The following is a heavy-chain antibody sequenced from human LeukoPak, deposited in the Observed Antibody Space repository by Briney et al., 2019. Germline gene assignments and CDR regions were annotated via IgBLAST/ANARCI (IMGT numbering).Heavy chain of an antibody. CDR2: IYHSGST. J-gene: IGHJ4*02. V-gene: IGHV4-30-2*01. CDR3: ASTLITMVRGVITQQFDY. D-gene: IGHD3-10*01. Sequence: SQTLSLTCAVSGGSISSGGYSWSWIRQPPGKGLEWIGYIYHSGSTYYNPSLKSRVTISVDRSKNQFSLKLSSVTAADTAVYYCASTLITMVRGVITQQFDYWGQGTLVTVSS. CDR1: GGSISSGGYS.